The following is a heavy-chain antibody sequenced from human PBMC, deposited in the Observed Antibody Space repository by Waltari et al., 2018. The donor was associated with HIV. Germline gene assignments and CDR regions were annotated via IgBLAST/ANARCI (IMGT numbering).Heavy chain of an antibody. CDR2: IKQDGSET. J-gene: IGHJ4*02. V-gene: IGHV3-7*03. CDR3: ARDDAMSFVFGGVRPFFDS. CDR1: GFMFSNYW. Sequence: EVQLVESGGGMVQPGGSLRLSCAASGFMFSNYWMSWVRQTPQKGLACVDNIKQDGSETFYVESVKGRFTISRDNVNNSLHLQMNGLGAEDTAIYYCARDDAMSFVFGGVRPFFDSWGQGTLVTVSS. D-gene: IGHD3-16*01.